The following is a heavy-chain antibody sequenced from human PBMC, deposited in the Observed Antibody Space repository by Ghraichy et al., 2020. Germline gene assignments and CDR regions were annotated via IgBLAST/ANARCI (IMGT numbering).Heavy chain of an antibody. CDR1: GFTFTRYG. CDR3: ARDGVVYASSSNYFDY. Sequence: GGSLRLSCAASGFTFTRYGMGWVRQAPGKGLEWVSTITDSGGSTFYADSVKGRFTISRDNSKNTVFLQMKSLTAADTAVYYCARDGVVYASSSNYFDYWGQGTLVTVSS. V-gene: IGHV3-23*01. D-gene: IGHD6-6*01. CDR2: ITDSGGST. J-gene: IGHJ4*02.